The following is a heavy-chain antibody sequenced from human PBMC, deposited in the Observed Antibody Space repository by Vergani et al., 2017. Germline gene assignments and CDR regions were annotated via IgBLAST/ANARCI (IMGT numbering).Heavy chain of an antibody. Sequence: EVQLVESGGGLVQPGRSLRLSCAASGFTFDDYAMHWVRQAPGKGLEWVSVISWNSGSTGYADSVKGRFTISRDNAKNSLYLQMNRLRAEDTALDYCAKGSSSGWDWEFWYFDLWGRGTLVTVSS. J-gene: IGHJ2*01. CDR1: GFTFDDYA. CDR2: ISWNSGST. V-gene: IGHV3-9*01. D-gene: IGHD6-19*01. CDR3: AKGSSSGWDWEFWYFDL.